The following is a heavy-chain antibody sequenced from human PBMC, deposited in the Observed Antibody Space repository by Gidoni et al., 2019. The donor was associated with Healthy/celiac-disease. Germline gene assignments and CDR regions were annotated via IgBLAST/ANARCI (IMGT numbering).Heavy chain of an antibody. D-gene: IGHD5-12*01. CDR2: IDTSGST. J-gene: IGHJ4*02. CDR3: ARERFRDGYNQEYYFDY. CDR1: GASISSVIYY. V-gene: IGHV4-61*02. Sequence: QVPLQESGPGLVKPSQTLSLTCTVSGASISSVIYYWSWIRQPAGKGLEWIGRIDTSGSTNYNPSLKSRVTISVDTSKNQFSLKLSSVTAADTAVYYCARERFRDGYNQEYYFDYWGQGTLVTVSS.